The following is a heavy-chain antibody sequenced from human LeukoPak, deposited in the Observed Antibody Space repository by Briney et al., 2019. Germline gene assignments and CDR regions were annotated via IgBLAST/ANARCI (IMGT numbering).Heavy chain of an antibody. CDR1: GYTFTGYY. V-gene: IGHV1-2*02. CDR2: INPNSGGT. Sequence: VASVKVSCKASGYTFTGYYMHWVRQAPGQGLEWMGWINPNSGGTNYAQKFQGRVTMTRDTSITTAYMELSGLGSDDTAVYYCARQISNCFYYWGQGTLVTVSS. CDR3: ARQISNCFYY. D-gene: IGHD6-13*01. J-gene: IGHJ4*02.